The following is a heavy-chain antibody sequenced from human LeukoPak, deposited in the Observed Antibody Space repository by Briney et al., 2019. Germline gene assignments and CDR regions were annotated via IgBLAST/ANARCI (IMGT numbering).Heavy chain of an antibody. CDR2: IRYDGSNK. Sequence: GGSLRLSCAASGFTFSSYGMHWVRQAPGKGLGWVAFIRYDGSNKYYADSVKGRFTISRDNSKNTLYLQMNSLRAEDTAVYYCAKVEYSSSSRVRFDYWGQGTLVTVSS. CDR3: AKVEYSSSSRVRFDY. CDR1: GFTFSSYG. D-gene: IGHD6-6*01. J-gene: IGHJ4*02. V-gene: IGHV3-30*02.